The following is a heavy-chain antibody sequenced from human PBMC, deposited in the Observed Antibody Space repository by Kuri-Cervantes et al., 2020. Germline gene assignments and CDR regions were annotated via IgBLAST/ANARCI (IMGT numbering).Heavy chain of an antibody. CDR2: IYYSGST. Sequence: SETLSLTCTVAGGSISSGDYYWSWIRQPPGKGLEWIGYIYYSGSTYYNPSLKSRVTISVDTSKNQFSLKLSSVTAADTAVYYFARAPAYFGGDCYLSVRYYYYGMDVLGQGTTVTVSS. CDR1: GGSISSGDYY. J-gene: IGHJ6*02. CDR3: ARAPAYFGGDCYLSVRYYYYGMDV. D-gene: IGHD2-21*02. V-gene: IGHV4-30-4*02.